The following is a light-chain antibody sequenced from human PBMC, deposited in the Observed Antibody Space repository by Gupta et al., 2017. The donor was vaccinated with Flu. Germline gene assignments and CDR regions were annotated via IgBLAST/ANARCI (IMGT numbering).Light chain of an antibody. V-gene: IGKV3-20*01. Sequence: PGTLFLSPGERATLSCRASQSVISNYLAWYQHRPGQAPRFLIFAASSRAPGIPDRFSGSGSGTDFTLTISRLEPEDFAIYYWQQYCSSWTFGQGTKVEIK. CDR2: AAS. CDR1: QSVISNY. J-gene: IGKJ1*01. CDR3: QQYCSSWT.